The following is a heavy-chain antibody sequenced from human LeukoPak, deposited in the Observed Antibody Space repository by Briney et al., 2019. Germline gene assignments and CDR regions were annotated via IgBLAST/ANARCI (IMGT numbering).Heavy chain of an antibody. CDR1: GGSISSYY. J-gene: IGHJ4*02. D-gene: IGHD6-13*01. Sequence: PSETLSLTCTVSGGSISSYYWSWIRQPPGKGLEWIGYIYYSGSTNYNPSLKSRVTISVDTSKNQFSLKLSSVTAADTAVYYCAREGIAAAGFFDYWGQGTLVTVSS. CDR3: AREGIAAAGFFDY. V-gene: IGHV4-59*01. CDR2: IYYSGST.